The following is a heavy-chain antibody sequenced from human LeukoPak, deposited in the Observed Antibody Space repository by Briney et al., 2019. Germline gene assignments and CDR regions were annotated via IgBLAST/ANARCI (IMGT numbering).Heavy chain of an antibody. Sequence: GGSLRLSCAASGFTFSSYGMHWVRQAPGKGLEWVAVISYDGSNKYYADSVKGRFTISRDNSKNTLYLQMNSLRAEDTAVYYCAKDYSSGSFDYWGQGPWSPSPQ. CDR3: AKDYSSGSFDY. J-gene: IGHJ4*02. CDR1: GFTFSSYG. V-gene: IGHV3-30*18. D-gene: IGHD6-19*01. CDR2: ISYDGSNK.